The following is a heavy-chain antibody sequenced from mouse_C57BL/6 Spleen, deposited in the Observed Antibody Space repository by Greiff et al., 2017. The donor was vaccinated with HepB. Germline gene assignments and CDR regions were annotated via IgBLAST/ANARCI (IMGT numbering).Heavy chain of an antibody. CDR3: ARGGYYYGSSSGWFAY. CDR2: IYPGNGDT. Sequence: QVQLKESGAELVRPGASVKMSCKASGYTFTSYNMHWVKQTPRQGLEWIGAIYPGNGDTSYNQKFKGKATLTVDKSSSTAYMQLSSLTSEDSAVYFCARGGYYYGSSSGWFAYWGQGTLVTVSA. V-gene: IGHV1-12*01. CDR1: GYTFTSYN. J-gene: IGHJ3*01. D-gene: IGHD1-1*01.